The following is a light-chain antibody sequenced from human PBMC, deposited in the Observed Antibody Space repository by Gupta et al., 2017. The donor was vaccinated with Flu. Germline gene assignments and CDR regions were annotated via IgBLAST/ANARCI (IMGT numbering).Light chain of an antibody. V-gene: IGKV1-12*01. CDR2: GAS. J-gene: IGKJ4*01. Sequence: DIQMTQSPSSVSASVGDRVTITCRAIQGISSRLAWYQQKPGKAPNLLIYGASTLQTGVPSRFSGSGSGTDFSLTITSLQPEDFATYYCQQANSFLQLTFGGGTKVEIK. CDR3: QQANSFLQLT. CDR1: QGISSR.